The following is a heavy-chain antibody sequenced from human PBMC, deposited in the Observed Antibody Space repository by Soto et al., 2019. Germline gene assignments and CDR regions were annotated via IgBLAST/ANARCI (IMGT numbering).Heavy chain of an antibody. V-gene: IGHV4-30-2*01. D-gene: IGHD1-1*01. CDR2: IYHTGST. CDR1: GGSINSDAYS. Sequence: SETLSLTCTVSGGSINSDAYSWTWLRQPPGKGLEWIGYIYHTGSTYYNPSLKSRVTISIDKSKNQFSLKLISVTAADTAVYYCARGGFQLLPDYWGHGALVTVSS. J-gene: IGHJ4*01. CDR3: ARGGFQLLPDY.